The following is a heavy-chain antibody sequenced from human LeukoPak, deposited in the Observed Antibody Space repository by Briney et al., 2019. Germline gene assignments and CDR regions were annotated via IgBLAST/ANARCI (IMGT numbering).Heavy chain of an antibody. CDR1: GFSVTTTY. CDR2: IFGESMT. Sequence: GGSLRPSCGVSGFSVTTTYMTWVRQAPGKGLEWVSLIFGESMTTYADSVKGRFTISRDNSKNTVYLQMNRLRAEDTAMYVCVRDKGLGRTERFDSWGQGTLVTVST. J-gene: IGHJ4*02. D-gene: IGHD3/OR15-3a*01. V-gene: IGHV3-53*01. CDR3: VRDKGLGRTERFDS.